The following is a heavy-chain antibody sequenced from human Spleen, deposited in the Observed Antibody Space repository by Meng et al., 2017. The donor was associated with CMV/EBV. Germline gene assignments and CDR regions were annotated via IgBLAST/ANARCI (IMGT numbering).Heavy chain of an antibody. Sequence: GESLKISCAASGFTFSDYYMSWIRQAPGKGLEWVSYISSSGSTIYYADSVKGRFTISRDNAKNSLYLQMNSLRAEDTAVYYCASGTSSIWYYFDYWGQGTLVTVSS. CDR2: ISSSGSTI. J-gene: IGHJ4*02. CDR1: GFTFSDYY. CDR3: ASGTSSIWYYFDY. D-gene: IGHD6-13*01. V-gene: IGHV3-11*01.